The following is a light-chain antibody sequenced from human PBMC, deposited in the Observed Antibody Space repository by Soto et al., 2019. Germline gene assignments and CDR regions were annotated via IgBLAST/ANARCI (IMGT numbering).Light chain of an antibody. CDR3: QSYNTARPT. J-gene: IGKJ5*01. CDR1: QSIRDW. CDR2: DAS. Sequence: DIRMTQSPSTLSASVGDRVTMTCRASQSIRDWLAWYQQKPGKAPKLLIYDASTLEGGVPSRFSGSGSGTDFTLTISGLQPEDLATYYCQSYNTARPTFGQGTRLEIK. V-gene: IGKV1-5*01.